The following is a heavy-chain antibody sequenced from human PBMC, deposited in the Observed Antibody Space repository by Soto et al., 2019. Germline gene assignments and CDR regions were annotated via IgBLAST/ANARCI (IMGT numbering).Heavy chain of an antibody. D-gene: IGHD5-12*01. Sequence: QVQLQQSGPGLVKPSQTLSLTCAISGDSVSSNSAAWNWIRQSPSRGIESPGRTDYRSNRYNDYAVSVKSRISINPDTSRNQFSLQLNSVTPEDTAVYYCASSIEAGLRSRVWGQGTLVTVSS. CDR1: GDSVSSNSAA. J-gene: IGHJ4*02. CDR2: TDYRSNRYN. V-gene: IGHV6-1*01. CDR3: ASSIEAGLRSRV.